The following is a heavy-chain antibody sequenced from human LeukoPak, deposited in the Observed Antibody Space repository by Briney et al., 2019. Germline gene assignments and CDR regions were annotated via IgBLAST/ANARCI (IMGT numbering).Heavy chain of an antibody. J-gene: IGHJ4*02. Sequence: PSQTLSLTCTVSGGSISSGDYYWSWIRQPPGKGLEWIGYIYYSGSTYYNPSLKSRVTISVDTSKNRFSLKLSSVTAADTAVYYCARVYCSGGSCYSGGWSNFDYWGQGTLVTVSS. D-gene: IGHD2-15*01. CDR2: IYYSGST. CDR1: GGSISSGDYY. V-gene: IGHV4-30-4*01. CDR3: ARVYCSGGSCYSGGWSNFDY.